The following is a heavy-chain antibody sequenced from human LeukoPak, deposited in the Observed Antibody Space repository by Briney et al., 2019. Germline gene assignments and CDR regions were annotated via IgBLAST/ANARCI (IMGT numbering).Heavy chain of an antibody. V-gene: IGHV3-15*01. CDR2: IKSKADGGTT. J-gene: IGHJ3*02. Sequence: PGGSLRLSCAASGFTFSNAWMSWVRQAPGKGLEWVGRIKSKADGGTTDYAAPVKGRFTISRDDSKNTLYLQMNSLKTEDTAVYYCTTSSYSGDYECCAFDIWGQGTVVTVSS. CDR3: TTSSYSGDYECCAFDI. CDR1: GFTFSNAW. D-gene: IGHD4-17*01.